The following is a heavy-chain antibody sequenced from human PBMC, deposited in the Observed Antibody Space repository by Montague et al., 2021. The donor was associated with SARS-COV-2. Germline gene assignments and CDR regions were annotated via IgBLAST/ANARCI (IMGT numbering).Heavy chain of an antibody. CDR1: VGSTSSYY. Sequence: ETLSLTCTVSVGSTSSYYWSWIRQPLGKGLEWIGCIYYIGSTNYNPSLKSRVTISVDTSKTQFSLKLNSVTAADTAGYYCARTILVVSAASRYFDLWGRGTMVTVSS. CDR3: ARTILVVSAASRYFDL. CDR2: IYYIGST. D-gene: IGHD2-2*01. J-gene: IGHJ2*01. V-gene: IGHV4-59*01.